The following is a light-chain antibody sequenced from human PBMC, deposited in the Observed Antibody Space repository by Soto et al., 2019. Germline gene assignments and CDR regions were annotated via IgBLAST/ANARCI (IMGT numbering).Light chain of an antibody. V-gene: IGLV2-14*03. CDR3: SSNTSSNTVV. CDR1: GSDFGTYKY. CDR2: DVS. Sequence: QSVLTQPASVSGSPGQSITISCTGTGSDFGTYKYVSWYQQHPGKAPKLMIYDVSSRPSGVSDRFSGSKSGNTASLTISGLQPEDEADYYCSSNTSSNTVVFGGGTKLTVL. J-gene: IGLJ2*01.